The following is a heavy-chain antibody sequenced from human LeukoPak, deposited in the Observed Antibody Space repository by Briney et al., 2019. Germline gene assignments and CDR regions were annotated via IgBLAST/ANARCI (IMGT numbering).Heavy chain of an antibody. V-gene: IGHV3-21*01. CDR2: ISSRSSYI. J-gene: IGHJ6*03. CDR3: AREYYFYHMDG. CDR1: GFTFSSYR. Sequence: PGGSLRLSCAASGFTFSSYRMNWVRQAPGKGLEWVSSISSRSSYIYYADSLKGRFTISRDNAKNSLYLQMNSLRADDTAVYYCAREYYFYHMDGWGKGTTVTVSS.